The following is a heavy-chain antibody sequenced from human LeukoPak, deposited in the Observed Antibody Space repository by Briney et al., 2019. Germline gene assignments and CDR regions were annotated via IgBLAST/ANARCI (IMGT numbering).Heavy chain of an antibody. CDR2: INPNNGDT. Sequence: ASVKVSCKASGYIFTTYFIRWVRQAPGQGLEWMGWINPNNGDTNYVQKFQGRVTMTRDTSISTAYMELTRLRSDDTAVYYCAREGGYDILTGYQYYWGQGTLVTVSS. CDR3: AREGGYDILTGYQYY. CDR1: GYIFTTYF. V-gene: IGHV1-2*02. D-gene: IGHD3-9*01. J-gene: IGHJ4*02.